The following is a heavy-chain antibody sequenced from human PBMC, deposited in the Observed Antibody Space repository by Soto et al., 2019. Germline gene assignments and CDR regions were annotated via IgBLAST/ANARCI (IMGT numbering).Heavy chain of an antibody. CDR2: ISGSGGST. CDR3: AKESASRPTPESREYGSGKTKFRGAFDI. D-gene: IGHD3-10*01. CDR1: GFTFSSYA. Sequence: EVQLLESGGGLVQPGGSLRLSCAASGFTFSSYAMSWVRQAPGKGLEWVSAISGSGGSTYYADSVKGRFTISRDNSKNTLYLQMNSLRAEDTAVYYCAKESASRPTPESREYGSGKTKFRGAFDIWGQGTMVTVSS. J-gene: IGHJ3*02. V-gene: IGHV3-23*01.